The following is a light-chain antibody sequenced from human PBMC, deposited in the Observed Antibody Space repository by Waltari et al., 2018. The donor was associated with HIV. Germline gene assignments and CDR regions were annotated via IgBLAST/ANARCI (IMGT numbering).Light chain of an antibody. V-gene: IGKV1-39*01. CDR1: QSISSY. CDR2: AAS. J-gene: IGKJ4*01. CDR3: QQSYSTPT. Sequence: DIQMTQYPSSLPASVEDRLIITCRASQSISSYLNWYQQKPGKAPKLLIYAASSLQSGVPSRFSGSGSGTDFTLTISSLQPEDFATYYCQQSYSTPTFGGGTKVEIK.